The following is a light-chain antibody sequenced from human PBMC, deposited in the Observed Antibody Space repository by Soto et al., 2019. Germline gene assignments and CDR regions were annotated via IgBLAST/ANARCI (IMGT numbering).Light chain of an antibody. Sequence: TQAPRGGSLSPGERATLSCRASQSVSNNYLAWYQQKPGQAPRLLIYGASNRATGIPDRFSGSGSGTDFTLSCCTLEPEDLAVYYCQQSGSSGTFGQGTKVDIK. CDR2: GAS. V-gene: IGKV3-20*01. CDR3: QQSGSSGT. CDR1: QSVSNNY. J-gene: IGKJ1*01.